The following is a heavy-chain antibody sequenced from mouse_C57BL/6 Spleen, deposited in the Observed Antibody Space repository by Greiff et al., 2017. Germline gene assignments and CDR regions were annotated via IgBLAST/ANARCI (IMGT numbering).Heavy chain of an antibody. V-gene: IGHV1-4*01. CDR1: GYTFTSYT. J-gene: IGHJ2*01. Sequence: VQLQQSGAELARPGASVKMSCKASGYTFTSYTMHWVKQRPGQGLEWIGYINPSSGYTKYNQKFKDKATLTADKSSSTAYMQLSSLTSEDSAGYYCASRDGYGSSFDYWGQGTTLTVSS. CDR2: INPSSGYT. CDR3: ASRDGYGSSFDY. D-gene: IGHD1-1*01.